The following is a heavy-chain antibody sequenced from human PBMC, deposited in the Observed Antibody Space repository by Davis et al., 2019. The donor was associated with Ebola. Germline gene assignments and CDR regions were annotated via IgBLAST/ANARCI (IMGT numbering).Heavy chain of an antibody. J-gene: IGHJ3*02. CDR1: GGSISSSNW. CDR3: AVGNSGSYFGAFDI. Sequence: MPSETLSLTCAVSGGSISSSNWWSWVRQPPGKGLEWIGYIYYSGSTNYKPSLKSRVTISVDTSKKQFSLKLNSVTAADTAVYYCAVGNSGSYFGAFDIWGQGTMVTVSS. CDR2: IYYSGST. V-gene: IGHV4-4*02. D-gene: IGHD1-26*01.